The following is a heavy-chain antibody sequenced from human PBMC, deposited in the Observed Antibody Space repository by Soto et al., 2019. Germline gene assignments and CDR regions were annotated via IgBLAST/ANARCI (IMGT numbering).Heavy chain of an antibody. Sequence: QVQLVESGGGVVQPGRSLRLSCAASGFTFSSYGMHWVRQAPGKGLEWVAVIWYDGSNKYYADSVKGRFTISRDNSKNTLDLQMNSLRAEDTAVYYCARVGQLLSRHNCFDPWGQGTLVTVSS. J-gene: IGHJ5*02. CDR1: GFTFSSYG. CDR2: IWYDGSNK. D-gene: IGHD6-6*01. V-gene: IGHV3-33*01. CDR3: ARVGQLLSRHNCFDP.